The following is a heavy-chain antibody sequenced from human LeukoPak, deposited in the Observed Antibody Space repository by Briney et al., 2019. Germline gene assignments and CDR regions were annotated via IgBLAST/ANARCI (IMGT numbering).Heavy chain of an antibody. CDR2: ISSSSSTI. V-gene: IGHV3-48*01. CDR1: GFTFSSYS. CDR3: ARDPRWLAYCGGDCYPTYFDY. D-gene: IGHD2-21*02. J-gene: IGHJ4*02. Sequence: GGSLRLSCAASGFTFSSYSMNWVRKAPGKGLEWVSYISSSSSTIFYADSVKGRFTISRDNSKNTLYLQMNSLRAEDTAVYYCARDPRWLAYCGGDCYPTYFDYWGQGTLVTVSS.